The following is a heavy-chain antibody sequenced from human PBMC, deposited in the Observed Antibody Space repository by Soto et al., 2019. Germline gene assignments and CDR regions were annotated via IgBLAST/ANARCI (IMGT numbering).Heavy chain of an antibody. CDR1: GGSISSYY. CDR3: ARVGYSTSFIDY. V-gene: IGHV4-59*01. J-gene: IGHJ4*02. Sequence: SETLSLTCTVSGGSISSYYWSWIRQPPGKGLEWIGYIYYSGSTNYNPSLKSRVTISVDTSKNQFSLKLSSVTAADTAVYYCARVGYSTSFIDYWGQGTLVTVSS. CDR2: IYYSGST. D-gene: IGHD2-2*01.